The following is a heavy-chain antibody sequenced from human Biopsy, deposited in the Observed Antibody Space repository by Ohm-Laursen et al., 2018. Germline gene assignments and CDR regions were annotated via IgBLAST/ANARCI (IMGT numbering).Heavy chain of an antibody. CDR1: GFSFSSYG. CDR2: ISYDGFNI. J-gene: IGHJ6*02. CDR3: AKVPDPEVPYFGYYHAMDV. V-gene: IGHV3-30*18. Sequence: SLRLSCAASGFSFSSYGMHWVRQAPGKGLEWVAAISYDGFNIYYADSVQGRFTISRDRSKNTLYPQMNRLRPEDTAVYYCAKVPDPEVPYFGYYHAMDVWSQGTTVTVSS. D-gene: IGHD2/OR15-2a*01.